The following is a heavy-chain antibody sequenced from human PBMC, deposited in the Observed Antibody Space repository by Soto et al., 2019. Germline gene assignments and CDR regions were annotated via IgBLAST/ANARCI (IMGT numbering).Heavy chain of an antibody. D-gene: IGHD3-22*01. V-gene: IGHV1-3*01. CDR2: INAGNGNT. J-gene: IGHJ6*02. CDR3: ARDYYYDSSGYRAAYYYYYGMDV. CDR1: GYTFTSYA. Sequence: ASVKVSCKASGYTFTSYAMHWVRQAPGQRLEWMGWINAGNGNTKYSQKFQGRVTITRDTSASTAYMELSSLRSEDTAVYYCARDYYYDSSGYRAAYYYYYGMDVWGQGTTVTVSS.